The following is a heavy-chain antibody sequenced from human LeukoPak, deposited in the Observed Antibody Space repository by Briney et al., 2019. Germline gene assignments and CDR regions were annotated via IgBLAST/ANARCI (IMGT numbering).Heavy chain of an antibody. D-gene: IGHD3-3*01. J-gene: IGHJ4*02. CDR2: TSGSSNTI. CDR3: ARGHLGWLLYRY. CDR1: GFTFSSYS. V-gene: IGHV3-48*01. Sequence: PGGSLRLSCAASGFTFSSYSMSWVRQAPGKGLEWVSSTSGSSNTIYYADSVKGRFTISRDNVKNSLYLQMNSLRAEDTAVYYCARGHLGWLLYRYWGQGTLVTVSS.